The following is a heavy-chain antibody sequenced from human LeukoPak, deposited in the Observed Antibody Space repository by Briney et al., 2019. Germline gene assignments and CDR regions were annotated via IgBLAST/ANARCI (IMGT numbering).Heavy chain of an antibody. CDR2: ISYDGSNK. D-gene: IGHD6-13*01. Sequence: GGSLRLSCAASGFTFSGYGMHWVRQAPGKGLEWVAVISYDGSNKYYADSVKGRFTISRDNSKNTLYLQMNSLRAEDTAVYYCAKELGVYSSSWPYFDYWGQGTLVTVSS. CDR3: AKELGVYSSSWPYFDY. CDR1: GFTFSGYG. J-gene: IGHJ4*02. V-gene: IGHV3-30*18.